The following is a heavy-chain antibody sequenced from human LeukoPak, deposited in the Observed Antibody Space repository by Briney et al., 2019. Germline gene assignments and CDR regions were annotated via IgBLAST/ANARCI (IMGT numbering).Heavy chain of an antibody. V-gene: IGHV3-23*01. CDR1: RFTFSSYA. D-gene: IGHD1-26*01. CDR2: ISGSGGST. CDR3: AKGDTTWELPHDY. Sequence: PGGSLRLSCAASRFTFSSYAMTWVRQAPGKGLEWGSSISGSGGSTSYADSVKGRFTISRDNSKNTLYLQMNSLRVEDTAVYYCAKGDTTWELPHDYWGQGTLVTVSS. J-gene: IGHJ4*02.